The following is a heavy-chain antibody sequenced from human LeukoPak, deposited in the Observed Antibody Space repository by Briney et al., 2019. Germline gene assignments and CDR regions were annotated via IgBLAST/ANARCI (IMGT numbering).Heavy chain of an antibody. J-gene: IGHJ5*02. CDR3: ARGPNSDMVRGVMSGSWFDP. V-gene: IGHV4-34*01. Sequence: SETLSLTCAVYGGSFSGYYWSWIRQPPGKGLEWIGEINHSGSTNYNPSLKSRVTISVDTSKNQFSLKLSSVTAADTAVYYCARGPNSDMVRGVMSGSWFDPWGQGTLVTVSS. CDR1: GGSFSGYY. CDR2: INHSGST. D-gene: IGHD3-10*01.